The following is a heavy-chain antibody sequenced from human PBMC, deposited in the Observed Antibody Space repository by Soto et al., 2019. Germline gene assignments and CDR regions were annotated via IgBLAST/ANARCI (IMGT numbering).Heavy chain of an antibody. CDR3: ARVGANTSDY. CDR2: INRSGST. V-gene: IGHV4-34*01. Sequence: SETLSLTCAVYGGSLSGYYWSWIRQPPGKGLEWIGEINRSGSTNYNPSLRSRVTISLDTSKNHFSLKLNSVTAADTAVYYWARVGANTSDYWGQGTLVTVSS. CDR1: GGSLSGYY. D-gene: IGHD1-26*01. J-gene: IGHJ4*02.